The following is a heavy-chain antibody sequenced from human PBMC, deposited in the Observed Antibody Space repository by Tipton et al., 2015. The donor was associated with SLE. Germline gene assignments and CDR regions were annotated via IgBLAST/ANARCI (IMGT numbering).Heavy chain of an antibody. Sequence: SLRLSCAASGFPFDDYAMHWVRQAPGKGLEWVSGISWNSGSIGYADSVKGRFTISRDNAKNSLYLQMNSLRAEDTALYYCARAGGTMIVEGAFDIWGQGTMVTVSS. D-gene: IGHD3-22*01. CDR3: ARAGGTMIVEGAFDI. CDR2: ISWNSGSI. V-gene: IGHV3-9*01. CDR1: GFPFDDYA. J-gene: IGHJ3*02.